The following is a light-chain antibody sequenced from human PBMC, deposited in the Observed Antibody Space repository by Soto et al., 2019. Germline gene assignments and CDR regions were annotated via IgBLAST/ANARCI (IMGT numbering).Light chain of an antibody. CDR3: RQSYSTPPT. Sequence: IQMTQSPSSLSASVGDRVTITCRASQSISSYLNWYQQKPGKAPKLMIYAASSLQSGGPSRFSGSGSGTDDTLTISSRQPEDVATYYCRQSYSTPPTFGQGTKVDI. V-gene: IGKV1-39*01. CDR1: QSISSY. CDR2: AAS. J-gene: IGKJ1*01.